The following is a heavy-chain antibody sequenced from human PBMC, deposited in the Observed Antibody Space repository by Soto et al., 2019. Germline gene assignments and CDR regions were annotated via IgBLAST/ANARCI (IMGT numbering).Heavy chain of an antibody. Sequence: GGSLRLSCAASGFTFSSYSMNWVRQAPGKGLEWVSSISSSSSYIYYADSVKGRFTISRDNAKNSLYLQMNSLRAEDTAVYYCARDRGMITFGGVIPNKWTDYWGQGTLVTVSS. CDR2: ISSSSSYI. J-gene: IGHJ4*02. CDR1: GFTFSSYS. V-gene: IGHV3-21*01. D-gene: IGHD3-16*02. CDR3: ARDRGMITFGGVIPNKWTDY.